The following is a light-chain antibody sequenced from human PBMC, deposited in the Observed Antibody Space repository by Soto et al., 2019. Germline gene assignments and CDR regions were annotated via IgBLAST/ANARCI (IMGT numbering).Light chain of an antibody. J-gene: IGLJ1*01. CDR2: EVS. CDR3: SSYTSSSTGV. V-gene: IGLV2-14*01. CDR1: SSDVGGYNY. Sequence: QSLMAEPPSVSVSPGQSITISCTGTSSDVGGYNYVSWYQQHPGKAPKLMIYEVSNRPSGVSNRFSGSKSGNTASLTSSGLQAEDEADYYCSSYTSSSTGVFGTGTKVTVL.